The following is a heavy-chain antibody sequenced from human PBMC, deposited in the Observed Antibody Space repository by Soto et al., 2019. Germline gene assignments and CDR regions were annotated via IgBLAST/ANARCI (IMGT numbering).Heavy chain of an antibody. D-gene: IGHD3-22*01. Sequence: QVQLVQSGAEVKKPGSSVKVSCKAYGGTFSSYAISWVRQAPGQGLEWMGGIIPIFGTANYAQKFQGRVTITADESTSTAYMELSSLRSEDTAVYYCARAMYDSSGYYYGYYYYYGMDVWGQGTTVTVSS. V-gene: IGHV1-69*01. J-gene: IGHJ6*02. CDR2: IIPIFGTA. CDR1: GGTFSSYA. CDR3: ARAMYDSSGYYYGYYYYYGMDV.